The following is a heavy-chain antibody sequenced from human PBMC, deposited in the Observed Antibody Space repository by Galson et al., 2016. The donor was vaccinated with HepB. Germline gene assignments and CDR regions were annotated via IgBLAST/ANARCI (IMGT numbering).Heavy chain of an antibody. J-gene: IGHJ4*02. CDR2: INPSGDST. D-gene: IGHD3-22*01. Sequence: SVKVSCKASGYIFINYYMHWVRQAPGQGLEWMGIINPSGDSTRYAQKFQGRVTLTRDTSTSTLYMELRNLRSDDTAVYYCARDLIARGYYDSNGNAVGVFDLWGQGTLVTVSS. CDR3: ARDLIARGYYDSNGNAVGVFDL. V-gene: IGHV1-46*01. CDR1: GYIFINYY.